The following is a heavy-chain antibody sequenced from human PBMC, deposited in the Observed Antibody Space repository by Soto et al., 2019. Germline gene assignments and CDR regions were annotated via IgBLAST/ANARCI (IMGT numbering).Heavy chain of an antibody. J-gene: IGHJ3*02. CDR3: ARDIWCSGGTCYGCAFDI. CDR2: ISSNGGST. Sequence: PGGSLRLSCAASGFTFSSYAMHWVRQAPGKGLEYVSVISSNGGSTYYANSVKGRFTISRDNSKNTLYLQMGSLRAEDMAVYYCARDIWCSGGTCYGCAFDIWGQGTRVTVSS. CDR1: GFTFSSYA. D-gene: IGHD2-15*01. V-gene: IGHV3-64*01.